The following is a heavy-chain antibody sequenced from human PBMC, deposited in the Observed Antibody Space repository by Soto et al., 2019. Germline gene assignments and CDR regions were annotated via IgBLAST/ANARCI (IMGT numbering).Heavy chain of an antibody. CDR1: GFIFSAHI. CDR3: LNGDYY. D-gene: IGHD4-17*01. V-gene: IGHV3-48*01. CDR2: INSRDDTT. Sequence: ESGGGLVQPGGPLRLSCAASGFIFSAHIMYWVRQAPGKGLEWVSSINSRDDTTYYADSVKGRFTISRDNAKNSLYLQMNSLRAEDTAIYYCLNGDYYVGQGTLVTVSS. J-gene: IGHJ4*02.